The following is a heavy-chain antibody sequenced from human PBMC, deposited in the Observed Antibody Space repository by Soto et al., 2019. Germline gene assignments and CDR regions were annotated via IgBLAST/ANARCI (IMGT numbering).Heavy chain of an antibody. D-gene: IGHD5-12*01. Sequence: QVQLQESGPGLVKPSETLSLTCAVSGGSMSSYYWSWIRQPPGKRPEWIGYIYYSGYTKYNPSLKSRVTISVDTSKNQFSLKLSSVTAADAAVYYCARDSVGSGYDWGQGTLVTVSS. V-gene: IGHV4-59*01. J-gene: IGHJ4*02. CDR2: IYYSGYT. CDR1: GGSMSSYY. CDR3: ARDSVGSGYD.